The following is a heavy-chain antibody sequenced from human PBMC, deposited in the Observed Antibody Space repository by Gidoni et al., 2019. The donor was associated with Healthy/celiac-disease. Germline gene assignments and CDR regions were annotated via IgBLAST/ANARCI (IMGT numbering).Heavy chain of an antibody. J-gene: IGHJ4*02. D-gene: IGHD3-10*01. Sequence: QVQLQQWGAGLLKPSETLSLTCAVYGGSLSGYYWSWIRQPPGKGLEWIGEINHSGSTNYNPSLKSRVTISVDTSKNQFSLKLSSVTAADTAVYYCARVRGEGTFDYWGQGTLVTVSS. CDR1: GGSLSGYY. CDR3: ARVRGEGTFDY. CDR2: INHSGST. V-gene: IGHV4-34*01.